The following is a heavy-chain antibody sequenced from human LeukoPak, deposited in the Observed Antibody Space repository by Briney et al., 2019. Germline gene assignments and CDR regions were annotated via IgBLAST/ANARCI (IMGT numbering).Heavy chain of an antibody. CDR3: ATDPDYGDYGAFDI. CDR2: IIPIFGTA. Sequence: ASVKVSCKASGGTFSSYAISWVRQAPGQGLEWMGGIIPIFGTANYAQKFQGRVTITADESTSTAYMELSSLRSEDTAVCYCATDPDYGDYGAFDIWGQGTMVTVSS. D-gene: IGHD4-17*01. CDR1: GGTFSSYA. J-gene: IGHJ3*02. V-gene: IGHV1-69*01.